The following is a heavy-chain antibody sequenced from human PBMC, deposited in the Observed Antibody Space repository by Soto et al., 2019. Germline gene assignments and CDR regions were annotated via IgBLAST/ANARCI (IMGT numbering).Heavy chain of an antibody. J-gene: IGHJ4*02. CDR3: ARGNYDILTGYLSDY. D-gene: IGHD3-9*01. CDR2: IIPIFGTA. CDR1: GGTFSSYA. V-gene: IGHV1-69*13. Sequence: SVKVSCKASGGTFSSYAISWVRQAPGQGLEWMGGIIPIFGTANYAQKFQGRVTITADESTSTAYMELSSLRSEDTAVYYCARGNYDILTGYLSDYWGQGTLVTVSS.